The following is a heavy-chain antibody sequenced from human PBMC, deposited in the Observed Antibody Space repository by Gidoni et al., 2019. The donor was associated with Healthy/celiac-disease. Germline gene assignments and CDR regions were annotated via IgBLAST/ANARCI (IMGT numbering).Heavy chain of an antibody. V-gene: IGHV3-23*01. J-gene: IGHJ4*02. D-gene: IGHD6-19*01. Sequence: EVQLLESGGGLVQPGGSLRLSCAASGFTFSSYAMGWVRQAPGKGLEWVSAISGSGGRTYYADSVKGRFTISRDNSKNTLYLQMNSLRAEDTAVYYCAKHLLEYSSGWYGDFDYWGQGTLVTVSS. CDR2: ISGSGGRT. CDR1: GFTFSSYA. CDR3: AKHLLEYSSGWYGDFDY.